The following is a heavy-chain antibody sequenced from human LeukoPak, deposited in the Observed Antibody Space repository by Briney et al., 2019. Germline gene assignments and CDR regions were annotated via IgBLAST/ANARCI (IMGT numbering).Heavy chain of an antibody. Sequence: PGGSLRLSCAASGFTFSSYTMNWVRQAPGKGLEWVSSISSSSSYIYYADSVKGRFTISRDNAKNSLFLQMNSLRAEDTAVYYCARGQGLQLESGSDYWGQGTLVTVSS. CDR2: ISSSSSYI. CDR3: ARGQGLQLESGSDY. CDR1: GFTFSSYT. D-gene: IGHD5-24*01. J-gene: IGHJ4*02. V-gene: IGHV3-21*01.